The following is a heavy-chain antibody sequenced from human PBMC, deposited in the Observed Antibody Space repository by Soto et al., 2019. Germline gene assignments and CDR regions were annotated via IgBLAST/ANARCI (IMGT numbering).Heavy chain of an antibody. D-gene: IGHD4-17*01. CDR2: IIPILAIA. J-gene: IGHJ5*02. Sequence: QVQLVQSGAEVKKPGSSVKVSCKASGGTFSSYTISWVRQAPGQGLEWMGRIIPILAIANYAQKFQGRVTITEDKSASTAYMELSNLRSEATAVYYCARATVTGENWFEPWGQGTLVTVSS. CDR1: GGTFSSYT. V-gene: IGHV1-69*02. CDR3: ARATVTGENWFEP.